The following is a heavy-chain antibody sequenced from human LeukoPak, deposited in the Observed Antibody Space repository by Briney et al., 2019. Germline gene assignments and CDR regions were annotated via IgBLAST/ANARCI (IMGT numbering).Heavy chain of an antibody. Sequence: GASVKVSCKASGYTFTGYYMHWVRQAPGQGLEWMGWINPNSGGTNYAQKFQGRVTMTRDMSISTAYMELSRLRSDDTAVYYCASSLEVTAIQHYYGMDVWGQGTTVTVSS. CDR2: INPNSGGT. V-gene: IGHV1-2*02. CDR3: ASSLEVTAIQHYYGMDV. CDR1: GYTFTGYY. J-gene: IGHJ6*02. D-gene: IGHD2-21*02.